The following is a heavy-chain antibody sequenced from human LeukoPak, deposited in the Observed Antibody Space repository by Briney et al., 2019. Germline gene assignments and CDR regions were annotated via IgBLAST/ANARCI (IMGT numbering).Heavy chain of an antibody. CDR2: ISNNGGYT. Sequence: GGSLRLSCTASGFTFSSSAMSWVRQAPGKGLEWVSAISNNGGYTYYADSVQGRFTISRDNSKSTLCLQMNSLRAEDTAVYYCAKQLGYCSDGSCYFPYWGQGALVAVSS. D-gene: IGHD2-15*01. CDR3: AKQLGYCSDGSCYFPY. J-gene: IGHJ4*02. CDR1: GFTFSSSA. V-gene: IGHV3-23*01.